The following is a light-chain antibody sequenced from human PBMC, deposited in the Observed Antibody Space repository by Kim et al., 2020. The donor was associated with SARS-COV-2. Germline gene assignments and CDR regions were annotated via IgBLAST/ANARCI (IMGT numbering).Light chain of an antibody. Sequence: GSLSLSLAQRATLSCRASHRVSSTYLAWYQQKPGQSPRLLIYGASTRATGVPNRFSGSGSGTDFTLTISRLQPEDCAVYYCQQSFTFGQGTKLEI. CDR2: GAS. J-gene: IGKJ2*01. CDR1: HRVSSTY. CDR3: QQSFT. V-gene: IGKV3-20*01.